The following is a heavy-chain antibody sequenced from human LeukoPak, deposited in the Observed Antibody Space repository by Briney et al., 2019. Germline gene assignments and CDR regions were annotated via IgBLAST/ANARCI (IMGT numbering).Heavy chain of an antibody. CDR2: IYYSGST. CDR1: GGSISSGDYY. CDR3: ARRDRYCSSTSCYGHRFDP. V-gene: IGHV4-39*01. D-gene: IGHD2-2*01. J-gene: IGHJ5*02. Sequence: PSQTLSLTCTVSGGSISSGDYYWGWIRQPPGKGLEWIGSIYYSGSTYYNPSLKSRVTISVDTSKNQFSLKLSSVTAADAAVYYCARRDRYCSSTSCYGHRFDPWGQGTLVTVSS.